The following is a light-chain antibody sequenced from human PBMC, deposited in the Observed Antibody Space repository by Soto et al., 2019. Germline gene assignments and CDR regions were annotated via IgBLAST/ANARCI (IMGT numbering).Light chain of an antibody. Sequence: QSVLTQPASVSGSPGQSITISCTGTSSDVGGYNYVSWYQQHPGEAPQLMIYDVSNRPSGVSDRFSGSKSGNTASLTISGLQAEYEADSYCSSYTSSITYVFGRGTKVTVL. J-gene: IGLJ1*01. CDR2: DVS. V-gene: IGLV2-14*01. CDR1: SSDVGGYNY. CDR3: SSYTSSITYV.